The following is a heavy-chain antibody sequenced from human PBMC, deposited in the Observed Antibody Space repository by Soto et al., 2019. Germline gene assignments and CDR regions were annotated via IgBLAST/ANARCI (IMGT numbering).Heavy chain of an antibody. CDR1: GFTFSSCG. J-gene: IGHJ4*02. CDR2: ISYDGTTK. V-gene: IGHV3-30*18. CDR3: AKDSAIVYNYGYFDY. D-gene: IGHD5-18*01. Sequence: GGSLRLSCAASGFTFSSCGMHWVRQAPGKGLEWVAVISYDGTTKYYADSVKGRFTISRDNSKSTLYLQMNSLRAEDTAVYYCAKDSAIVYNYGYFDYWGQGTLVTVSS.